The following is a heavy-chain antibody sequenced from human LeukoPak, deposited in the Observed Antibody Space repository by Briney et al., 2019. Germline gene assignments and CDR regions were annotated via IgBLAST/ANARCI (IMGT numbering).Heavy chain of an antibody. J-gene: IGHJ4*02. V-gene: IGHV3-21*04. D-gene: IGHD3-10*01. Sequence: GGSLRLSCAASGFTFSSYIMNWVRQAPGKGLEWVSSISSSSSYIYYADSMKGRFTISRDNAKNSLYLQMNSLRAGDTALYYCAKGPAGNYGSWSYPDYWGQGTLVTVSS. CDR3: AKGPAGNYGSWSYPDY. CDR1: GFTFSSYI. CDR2: ISSSSSYI.